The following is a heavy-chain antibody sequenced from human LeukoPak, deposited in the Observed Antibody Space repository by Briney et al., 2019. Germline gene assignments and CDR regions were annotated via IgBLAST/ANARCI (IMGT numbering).Heavy chain of an antibody. CDR3: VKRGRQGDYAYDY. J-gene: IGHJ4*02. CDR1: GFTFSNYP. V-gene: IGHV3-64D*06. CDR2: ISTDGGST. D-gene: IGHD4-17*01. Sequence: GGSLRLSCSASGFTFSNYPMHWVRQAPGKGLEYASSISTDGGSTYYADSVKGRFTISRDNSKNTLNLQMSSLRGEDTAVYYCVKRGRQGDYAYDYWGQGTLVTVSS.